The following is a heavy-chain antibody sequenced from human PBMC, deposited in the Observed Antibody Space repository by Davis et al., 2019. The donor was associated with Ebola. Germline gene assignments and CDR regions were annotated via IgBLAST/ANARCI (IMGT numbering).Heavy chain of an antibody. Sequence: SETLSLTCAVYGGSFSGYYWSWIRQPPGKGLEWIGEINHSGSTHYNPSLKSRVTISVDTSKNQFSLKLSSVTAADTAVYYCARKYYDFWSAPSFPWGQGTLVTVSS. V-gene: IGHV4-34*01. J-gene: IGHJ5*02. CDR3: ARKYYDFWSAPSFP. CDR2: INHSGST. CDR1: GGSFSGYY. D-gene: IGHD3-3*01.